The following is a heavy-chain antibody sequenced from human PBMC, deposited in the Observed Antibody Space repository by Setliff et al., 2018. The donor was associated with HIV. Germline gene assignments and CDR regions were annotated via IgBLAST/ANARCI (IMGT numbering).Heavy chain of an antibody. V-gene: IGHV5-51*01. CDR1: GYSFSSYW. CDR2: IFPGDSDI. J-gene: IGHJ3*02. Sequence: GESLKISCKGSGYSFSSYWIGWVRQMPGKGLEWMGIIFPGDSDIKYNPSFQGQVTISVDKSITTAYLQWSSLKASDTAIYYCAKKGGDQWLFGGYAFDIWGQGTMVTVSS. D-gene: IGHD3-22*01. CDR3: AKKGGDQWLFGGYAFDI.